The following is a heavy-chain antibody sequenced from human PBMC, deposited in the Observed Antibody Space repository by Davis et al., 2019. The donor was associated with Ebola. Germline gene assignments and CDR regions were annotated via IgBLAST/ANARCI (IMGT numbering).Heavy chain of an antibody. CDR2: IYYSGST. D-gene: IGHD3-10*01. Sequence: MPSETLSLTCTVSGGSISSYYWSWIRQPPGKGLEWIGYIYYSGSTNYNPSLKSRVTISVDTSKNQFSLKLNSVTAADTAMYYCARSITMVRGVIPWFDPWGQGTLVTVSS. J-gene: IGHJ5*02. CDR3: ARSITMVRGVIPWFDP. CDR1: GGSISSYY. V-gene: IGHV4-59*12.